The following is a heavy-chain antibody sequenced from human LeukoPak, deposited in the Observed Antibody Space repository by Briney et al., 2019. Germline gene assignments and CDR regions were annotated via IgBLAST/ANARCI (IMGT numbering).Heavy chain of an antibody. V-gene: IGHV7-4-1*02. CDR3: ARRRGYSGYDEAY. D-gene: IGHD5-12*01. CDR2: INTNTGNP. J-gene: IGHJ4*02. CDR1: GYTFSDYA. Sequence: GASVKVSCKASGYTFSDYAINWVRQAPGQGLEWMGWINTNTGNPTYAQDFTGRFVFSFDPSVSTAYLQISSLKAEDTAVYYCARRRGYSGYDEAYWGQGTLVTVSS.